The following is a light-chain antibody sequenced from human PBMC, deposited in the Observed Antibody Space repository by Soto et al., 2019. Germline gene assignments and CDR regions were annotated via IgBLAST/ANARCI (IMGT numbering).Light chain of an antibody. J-gene: IGKJ4*01. V-gene: IGKV3-11*01. CDR3: QQRSNWLT. CDR1: QSVSRY. CDR2: DAS. Sequence: IVLTQSPATLSLSPGERATLSCRAGQSVSRYLDWYQLKPGQPPKLLIYDASSRATGIPARFSGSGSGTDFTLTISSLEPEDFAVYYCQQRSNWLTFGGGTKVEIK.